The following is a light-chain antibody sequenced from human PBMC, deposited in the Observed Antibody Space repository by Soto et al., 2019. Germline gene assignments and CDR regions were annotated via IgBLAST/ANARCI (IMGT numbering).Light chain of an antibody. V-gene: IGKV3-20*01. CDR2: GAS. CDR1: QSVSSSY. J-gene: IGKJ5*01. Sequence: EIVLTQSPGTLSLSPGERATLSCRASQSVSSSYLAWYQQKPGQAPRLLIYGASSRATGIPDRFSVSGSGTVFVLTISRLEPEDFAVYSCQQYGSSPTAFGQGTRLEIK. CDR3: QQYGSSPTA.